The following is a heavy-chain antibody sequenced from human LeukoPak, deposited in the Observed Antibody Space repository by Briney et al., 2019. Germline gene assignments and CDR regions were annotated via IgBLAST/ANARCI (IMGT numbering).Heavy chain of an antibody. CDR2: ISSSSATI. D-gene: IGHD1-26*01. CDR1: GFTFSYYS. V-gene: IGHV3-48*02. CDR3: AKDAGSYTIGNWFDP. J-gene: IGHJ5*02. Sequence: GGSLRLSCVASGFTFSYYSMNWVRQAPGKGLEWDSFISSSSATIFYADSVKGRFTNSRDNAKNSLYLQLNSLRDEDTAVYYCAKDAGSYTIGNWFDPWGQGTLVTVSS.